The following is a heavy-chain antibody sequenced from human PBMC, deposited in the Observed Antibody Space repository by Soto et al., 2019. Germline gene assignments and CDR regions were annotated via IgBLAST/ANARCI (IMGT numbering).Heavy chain of an antibody. CDR1: GGSISSGGYY. D-gene: IGHD3-10*01. J-gene: IGHJ5*02. CDR3: ARASGSGSYYEDP. Sequence: TLSLTCTVSGGSISSGGYYWSWIRQHPGKGLEWIGYIYYSGSTYYNPSLKSRVTISVDTSKNQFSLKLSSVTAADTAVYYCARASGSGSYYEDPWGQGTLVTVSS. CDR2: IYYSGST. V-gene: IGHV4-31*03.